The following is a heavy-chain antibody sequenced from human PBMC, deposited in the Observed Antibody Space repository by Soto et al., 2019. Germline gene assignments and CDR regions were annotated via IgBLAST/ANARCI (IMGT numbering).Heavy chain of an antibody. Sequence: GGSVRLSCAASGFTFSSYSMNWVRQAPGKGLEGVSYISSSSSTIYYADSVKGRFTISRDNAKNSLYLQMNSLRDEDTAVYYCARGYYDSSGSPVVDWGQGTLVTVSS. CDR3: ARGYYDSSGSPVVD. D-gene: IGHD3-22*01. CDR1: GFTFSSYS. J-gene: IGHJ4*02. CDR2: ISSSSSTI. V-gene: IGHV3-48*02.